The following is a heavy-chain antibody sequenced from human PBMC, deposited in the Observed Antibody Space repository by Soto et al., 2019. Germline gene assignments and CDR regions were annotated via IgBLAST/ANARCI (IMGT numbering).Heavy chain of an antibody. V-gene: IGHV1-18*01. CDR2: ISAYNGNT. CDR1: GYTFTSYG. CDR3: ARGYYYDSSGYYSGYYYYGMDV. J-gene: IGHJ6*02. Sequence: ASVKVSCKASGYTFTSYGISWVRQAPGQGLEWMGWISAYNGNTNYAQKLQGGVTMTTDTSTSTAYMELRSLRSDDTAVYYCARGYYYDSSGYYSGYYYYGMDVWGQGTTVTVSS. D-gene: IGHD3-22*01.